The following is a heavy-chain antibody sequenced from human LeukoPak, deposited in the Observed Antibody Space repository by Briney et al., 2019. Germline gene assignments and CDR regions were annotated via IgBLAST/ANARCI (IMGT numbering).Heavy chain of an antibody. V-gene: IGHV5-51*01. D-gene: IGHD5-12*01. Sequence: GESLKISCKGSGYSFTSYWIGWVRQMPGKGLEWMGIIYPGDSDTRYSPSFQGQVTISADKSISTAYLQWSSLKASDTAMYYCARRGYSGYDWRDAFDMWGQGTMVTVSS. CDR3: ARRGYSGYDWRDAFDM. CDR2: IYPGDSDT. J-gene: IGHJ3*02. CDR1: GYSFTSYW.